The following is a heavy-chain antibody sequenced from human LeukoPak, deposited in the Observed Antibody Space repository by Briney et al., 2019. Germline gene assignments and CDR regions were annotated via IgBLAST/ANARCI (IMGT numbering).Heavy chain of an antibody. J-gene: IGHJ4*02. Sequence: SETLSLTCTVSGGSISSYHWSWIRQPPGKGLEWIGYIHYSGGTNYNPSLKCRVTISVVTSKNQFSLKLTSVTTEDTAVYYCARSWAMSEYCFGGNCYSPGYWGQGTLVTVSS. V-gene: IGHV4-59*01. CDR1: GGSISSYH. D-gene: IGHD2-15*01. CDR2: IHYSGGT. CDR3: ARSWAMSEYCFGGNCYSPGY.